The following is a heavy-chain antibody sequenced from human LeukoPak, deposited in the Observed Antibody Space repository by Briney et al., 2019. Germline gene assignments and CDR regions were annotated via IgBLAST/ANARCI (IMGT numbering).Heavy chain of an antibody. J-gene: IGHJ4*02. D-gene: IGHD3-10*01. CDR2: ISSSSSTI. CDR1: GFTFSSYS. CDR3: ARSYGSAPPDY. V-gene: IGHV3-48*01. Sequence: GGSLRLSCAASGFTFSSYSMNWVRQAPGKGLEWVSYISSSSSTIYYADSVKGRFTISRDNAKNSLYLQMNSLRAEDTAVYYCARSYGSAPPDYWGQGTLVTVSS.